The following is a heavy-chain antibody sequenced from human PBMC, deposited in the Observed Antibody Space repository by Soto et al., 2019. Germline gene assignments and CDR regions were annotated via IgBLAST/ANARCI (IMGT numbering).Heavy chain of an antibody. CDR3: ARDGYVYNSLDN. D-gene: IGHD3-16*01. J-gene: IGHJ4*02. Sequence: EVQLVESGGGSVQPGGSLRLSCATSGFTLRNYWMVWVRQAPGKGLEWVANIKEDGGGKYFGDSVRGRFTVSRDNAKNSLYLQMNNLRAEDTAVYYCARDGYVYNSLDNCGQGTLVTVSS. V-gene: IGHV3-7*01. CDR2: IKEDGGGK. CDR1: GFTLRNYW.